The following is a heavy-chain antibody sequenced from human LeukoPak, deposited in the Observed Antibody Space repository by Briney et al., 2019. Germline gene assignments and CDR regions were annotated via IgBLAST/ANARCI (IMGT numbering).Heavy chain of an antibody. D-gene: IGHD5-18*01. CDR3: ARTTEGGYTYGYFYYYYMDV. CDR2: INHSGST. J-gene: IGHJ6*03. Sequence: PSETLSLTCAVYGGSFSGYYWSWIRQPPGKGMEWIGEINHSGSTNYNPSLKSRVTISVDTSKNQFSLKLTSVTAADTAVYYCARTTEGGYTYGYFYYYYMDVWGKGTTVTISS. CDR1: GGSFSGYY. V-gene: IGHV4-34*01.